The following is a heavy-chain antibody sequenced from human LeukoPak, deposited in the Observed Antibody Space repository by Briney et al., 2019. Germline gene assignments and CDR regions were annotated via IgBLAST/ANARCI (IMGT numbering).Heavy chain of an antibody. CDR2: ISHDGSNK. J-gene: IGHJ4*02. D-gene: IGHD6-13*01. V-gene: IGHV3-30*04. CDR3: ARDGVVGSSSWSSIFDY. Sequence: PGGSLRLSCEASGFTFSSYPMHWVRQAPGKGLEWVAVISHDGSNKYYADSVKGRFTISRDNSQNTLYLQMNSLRTEDTAVYYCARDGVVGSSSWSSIFDYWGQGTLVTVSS. CDR1: GFTFSSYP.